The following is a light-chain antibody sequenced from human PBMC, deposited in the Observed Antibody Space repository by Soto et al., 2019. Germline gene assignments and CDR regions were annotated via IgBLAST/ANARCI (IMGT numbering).Light chain of an antibody. V-gene: IGKV3-20*01. Sequence: EIVLTQSPGTLSLSPGEGATLSCRASQSVSSNYLAWYQQKPGQAPRLLISGASSRTTGIPDRFSGSGSGTDFTLTISRLDPEDFAVYYCQQYGSSPYTFGQGTKLEIK. CDR1: QSVSSNY. CDR3: QQYGSSPYT. CDR2: GAS. J-gene: IGKJ2*01.